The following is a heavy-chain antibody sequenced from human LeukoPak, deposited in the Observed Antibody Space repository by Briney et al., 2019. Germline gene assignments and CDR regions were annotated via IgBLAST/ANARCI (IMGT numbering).Heavy chain of an antibody. CDR3: AKTRPLDSSSWSHGDY. J-gene: IGHJ4*02. V-gene: IGHV3-23*01. Sequence: GGSLRLSCAASGFTFSSYAMSWVRQAPGKGLEWVSAISGSGDSTYYGDSVKGRFTISRDNSKNTLYLQMNSLRAEDTAVYYCAKTRPLDSSSWSHGDYWGQGTLVTGPS. D-gene: IGHD6-13*01. CDR1: GFTFSSYA. CDR2: ISGSGDST.